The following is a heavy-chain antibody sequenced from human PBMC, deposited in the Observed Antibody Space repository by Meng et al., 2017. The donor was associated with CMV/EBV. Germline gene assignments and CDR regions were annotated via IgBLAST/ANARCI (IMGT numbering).Heavy chain of an antibody. V-gene: IGHV3-21*01. CDR3: ARDLPHCSSTSCQYYFDY. J-gene: IGHJ4*02. D-gene: IGHD2-2*01. CDR2: ISSSSSYI. Sequence: GESLKISCAASGFTFSSYEMNWVRQAPGKGLEWVSSISSSSSYIYYADSVKGRFTISRDNAKNSLYLQMNSLRAEDTAVYYCARDLPHCSSTSCQYYFDYWGQGTLVTVSS. CDR1: GFTFSSYE.